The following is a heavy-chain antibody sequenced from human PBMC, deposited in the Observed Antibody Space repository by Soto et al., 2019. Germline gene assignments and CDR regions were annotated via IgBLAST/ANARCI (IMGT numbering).Heavy chain of an antibody. CDR2: INHSGST. CDR3: WLTRLYGMDV. Sequence: SETLSLTCAVYGGSFSCYYWIWIRQPPGKGLEWIGEINHSGSTNYNPSLKSRVTISVDTSKNQFSLKLSSVTAADTAVYYCWLTRLYGMDVWGQGTTVTVSS. V-gene: IGHV4-34*01. D-gene: IGHD1-1*01. CDR1: GGSFSCYY. J-gene: IGHJ6*02.